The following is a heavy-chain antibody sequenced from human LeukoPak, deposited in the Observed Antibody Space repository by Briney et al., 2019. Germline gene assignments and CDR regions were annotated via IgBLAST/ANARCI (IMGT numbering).Heavy chain of an antibody. CDR2: IYTSGST. Sequence: SETLSLTCTVSGGSISSGSCYWSWIRQPAGKGLEWIGRIYTSGSTNYNPSLKSRVTISVDTSKNQFSLKLSSVTAADTAVYYCARAYYDSSGQTLTYYFDYWGQGTLVTVSS. V-gene: IGHV4-61*02. D-gene: IGHD3-22*01. CDR3: ARAYYDSSGQTLTYYFDY. J-gene: IGHJ4*02. CDR1: GGSISSGSCY.